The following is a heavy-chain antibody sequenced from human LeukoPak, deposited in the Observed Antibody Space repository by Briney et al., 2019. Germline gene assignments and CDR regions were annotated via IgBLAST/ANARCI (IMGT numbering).Heavy chain of an antibody. V-gene: IGHV1-18*01. CDR1: VYTFTSYG. CDR2: ISAYKGNK. Sequence: GASVKVSCKASVYTFTSYGISWVRQAPGQGLEGMGWISAYKGNKNYAQKLQGRVTMNTDTSTSTAYMEPRSMRSDDTAVYYCARLAGTPWYFDLWGRGTLVTVSS. J-gene: IGHJ2*01. D-gene: IGHD6-19*01. CDR3: ARLAGTPWYFDL.